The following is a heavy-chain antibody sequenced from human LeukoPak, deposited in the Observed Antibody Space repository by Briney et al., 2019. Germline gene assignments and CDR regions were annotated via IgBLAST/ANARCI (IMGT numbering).Heavy chain of an antibody. V-gene: IGHV4-39*02. Sequence: PSGTLSLTCSVSGGSIAVNHYYWGWIRQPPGKGLEWIGSGLYTGNTYSNPSLRSRVTISVDTSKNEFSLKMNSVTAADTAVYYCAREHRSSKYFDSWGQGALMIVSS. CDR3: AREHRSSKYFDS. CDR2: GLYTGNT. J-gene: IGHJ4*02. CDR1: GGSIAVNHYY. D-gene: IGHD6-6*01.